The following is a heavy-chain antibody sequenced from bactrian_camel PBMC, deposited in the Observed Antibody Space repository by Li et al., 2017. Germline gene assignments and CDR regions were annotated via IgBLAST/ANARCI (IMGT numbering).Heavy chain of an antibody. V-gene: IGHV3S53*01. CDR3: AAASRPAFCNERYWRNQQVYSN. CDR2: IETDGST. J-gene: IGHJ4*01. D-gene: IGHD1*01. CDR1: GYYYVSPC. Sequence: HVQLVESGGGSVQAGGSLRLSCAPSGYYYVSPCMGWFRQAPGNEREAVAHIETDGSTGYADSVKGRFTISRDIGKNTVHLQMNSLKTEDTAMYYCAAASRPAFCNERYWRNQQVYSNWGQGTQVTVS.